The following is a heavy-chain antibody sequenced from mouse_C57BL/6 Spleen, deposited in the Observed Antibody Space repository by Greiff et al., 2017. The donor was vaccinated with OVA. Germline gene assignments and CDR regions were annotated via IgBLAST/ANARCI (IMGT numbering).Heavy chain of an antibody. V-gene: IGHV5-6*01. CDR3: ARHYQLGRGYYFDY. CDR2: ISSGGSYT. D-gene: IGHD4-1*02. J-gene: IGHJ2*01. Sequence: EVKLVESGGDLVKPGGSLKLSCAASGFTFSSYGMSWVRQTPDKRLEWVATISSGGSYTYYPDSVKGRFTISRDNAKNTLYLQMSSLKSEDTAMYYCARHYQLGRGYYFDYWGQGTTLTVSS. CDR1: GFTFSSYG.